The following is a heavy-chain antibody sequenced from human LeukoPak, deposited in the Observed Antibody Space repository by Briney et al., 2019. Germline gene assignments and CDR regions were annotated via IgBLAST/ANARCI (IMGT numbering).Heavy chain of an antibody. CDR2: TRNKANSYTT. J-gene: IGHJ4*02. CDR3: AREPTTTNYYFDY. V-gene: IGHV3-72*01. Sequence: GSLRLSCAASGFSFSDHYMDWVRQAPGKGLEWVGRTRNKANSYTTEYAASVKGRFTISRDDSKNLLYLQMNSLKTEDTAVYYCAREPTTTNYYFDYWGQGTLVTVSS. CDR1: GFSFSDHY. D-gene: IGHD1-1*01.